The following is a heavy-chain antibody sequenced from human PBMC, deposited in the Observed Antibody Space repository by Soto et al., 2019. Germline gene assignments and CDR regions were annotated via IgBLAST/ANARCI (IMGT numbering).Heavy chain of an antibody. CDR1: GGTFSSYA. CDR2: IIPIFGTA. CDR3: ARARDIVASVYYYGMDV. Sequence: ASVKVSCKASGGTFSSYAISWVRQAPGQGLEWMGGIIPIFGTANYAQKFQGRVTITADESTSTAYMELSSLRSEDTAVYYCARARDIVASVYYYGMDVWGQGTTVTVSS. J-gene: IGHJ6*02. D-gene: IGHD5-12*01. V-gene: IGHV1-69*13.